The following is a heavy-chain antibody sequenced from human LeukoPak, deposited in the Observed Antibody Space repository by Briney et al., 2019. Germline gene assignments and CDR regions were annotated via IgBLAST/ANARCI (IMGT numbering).Heavy chain of an antibody. D-gene: IGHD3-22*01. CDR1: GFTFSDYY. CDR2: ISSSGSTI. V-gene: IGHV3-11*04. CDR3: ASHYYDSSGLFDY. J-gene: IGHJ4*02. Sequence: GGSLRLSCAASGFTFSDYYMSWIRQAPGKGLEWVSYISSSGSTIYYADSVMGRFTISRDNAKNSLYLQMNSLRAEDTAVYYCASHYYDSSGLFDYWGQGTLVTVSS.